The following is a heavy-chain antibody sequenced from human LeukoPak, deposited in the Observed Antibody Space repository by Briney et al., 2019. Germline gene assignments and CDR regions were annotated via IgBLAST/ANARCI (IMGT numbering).Heavy chain of an antibody. CDR1: GGSITTYY. Sequence: PSETLSLTCTVSGGSITTYYWSWIRQPPGKGLEWIAYIYYTGSTNYNPSLKSRVTISVDTSKNQVSLMLSSVTAADTAVYYCAKEVGWEYYFEYWGQGTLVTVSS. J-gene: IGHJ4*02. CDR2: IYYTGST. V-gene: IGHV4-59*01. CDR3: AKEVGWEYYFEY. D-gene: IGHD1-26*01.